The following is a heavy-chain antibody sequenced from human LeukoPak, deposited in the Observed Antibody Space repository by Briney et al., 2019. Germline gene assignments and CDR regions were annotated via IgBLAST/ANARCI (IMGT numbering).Heavy chain of an antibody. CDR1: GFTFSSYA. Sequence: GGSLRLSCAASGFTFSSYAMSWVRQALGKGLEWVSAISDSGGSTYYADSVQGRFTISRDNSKNTLYLQMNILRAEDMAVYYCAKDGYDYYYYYMDVRGKGTTVTVSS. CDR3: AKDGYDYYYYYMDV. V-gene: IGHV3-23*01. J-gene: IGHJ6*03. CDR2: ISDSGGST. D-gene: IGHD1-1*01.